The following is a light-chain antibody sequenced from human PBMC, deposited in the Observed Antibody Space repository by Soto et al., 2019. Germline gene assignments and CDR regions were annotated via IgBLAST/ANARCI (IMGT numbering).Light chain of an antibody. CDR3: QAYDSRLSGFV. CDR2: GNN. CDR1: SSNIGPGYD. V-gene: IGLV1-40*01. J-gene: IGLJ2*01. Sequence: QSVLTQPPSVSGAPGQRVTISCAGSSSNIGPGYDVHWHQQFPGTAPKLLIFGNNKRPSGVPDRFSGSKSGASASLAITGLQAEDEADYYCQAYDSRLSGFVFGGGTKVTVL.